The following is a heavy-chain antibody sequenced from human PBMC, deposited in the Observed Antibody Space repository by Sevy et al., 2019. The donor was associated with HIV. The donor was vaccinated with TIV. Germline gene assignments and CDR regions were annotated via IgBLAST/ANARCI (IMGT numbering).Heavy chain of an antibody. CDR1: GFTFSSYA. D-gene: IGHD3-9*01. V-gene: IGHV3-23*01. CDR2: ISGSGGST. CDR3: AKMLLRYFDWSPPSGDY. J-gene: IGHJ4*02. Sequence: GGSLRLSCAASGFTFSSYAMSWVRQAPGKGLEWVSAISGSGGSTYYADSVKGRFTISRDNSKNTLYLQMNGLRAEDTAVYYCAKMLLRYFDWSPPSGDYWGQGTLVTVSS.